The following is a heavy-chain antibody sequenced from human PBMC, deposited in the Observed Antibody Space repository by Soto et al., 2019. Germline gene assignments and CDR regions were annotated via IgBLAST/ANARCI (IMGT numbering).Heavy chain of an antibody. D-gene: IGHD2-2*01. CDR1: GVTFSSSA. CDR3: ARGYQTSWDVFDL. V-gene: IGHV1-69*13. Sequence: GASVKVSCKASGVTFSSSAITWVRQAPGQGLEWVGGIIPAFGTANYSPKFQGRVSVTADQSTSTAYMELSSLTSEDTAFYYCARGYQTSWDVFDLWGQGTLVTVSS. J-gene: IGHJ5*02. CDR2: IIPAFGTA.